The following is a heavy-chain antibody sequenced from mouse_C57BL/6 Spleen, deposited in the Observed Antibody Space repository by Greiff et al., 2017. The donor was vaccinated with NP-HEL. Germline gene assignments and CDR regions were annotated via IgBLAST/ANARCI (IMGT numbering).Heavy chain of an antibody. D-gene: IGHD1-1*01. CDR2: INPNNGGT. J-gene: IGHJ2*01. Sequence: EVQLQQSGPELVKPGASVKISCKASGYTFTDYYMNWVKQSHGKSLEWIGDINPNNGGTSYNQKFKGKATLTVDKSSSTAYMELRSLTSEDSAVYYCARRPYYYGSPGYFDYWGQGTTLTVSS. CDR1: GYTFTDYY. CDR3: ARRPYYYGSPGYFDY. V-gene: IGHV1-26*01.